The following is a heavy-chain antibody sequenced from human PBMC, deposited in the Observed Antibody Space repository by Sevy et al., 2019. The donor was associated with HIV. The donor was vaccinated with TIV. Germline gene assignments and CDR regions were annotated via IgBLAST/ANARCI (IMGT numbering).Heavy chain of an antibody. CDR2: IWYGGSNK. D-gene: IGHD3-22*01. Sequence: GGSLRLSCAASGFTFSKYGMHWVRQAPGKGLEWVALIWYGGSNKYYADSLKGRFPISRDNSKDTLYLQLNSLSAEDMAVYYCGRGADYYDSGGANCDYWGQGTLVTVSS. CDR1: GFTFSKYG. J-gene: IGHJ4*02. CDR3: GRGADYYDSGGANCDY. V-gene: IGHV3-33*01.